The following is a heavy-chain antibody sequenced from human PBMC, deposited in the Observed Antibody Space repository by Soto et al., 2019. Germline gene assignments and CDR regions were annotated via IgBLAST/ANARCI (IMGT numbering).Heavy chain of an antibody. J-gene: IGHJ4*02. V-gene: IGHV5-51*01. CDR2: IYPGDSDT. CDR3: ARQITMVRGVIFDAEYYFDY. CDR1: GYSFTSYW. D-gene: IGHD3-10*01. Sequence: GESLKISCKGSGYSFTSYWIGWVRQMPGKGLEWMGIIYPGDSDTRYSPSFQGQVTISADKSISTAYLQWSSLKASDTAMYYCARQITMVRGVIFDAEYYFDYWGQGTLVTVSS.